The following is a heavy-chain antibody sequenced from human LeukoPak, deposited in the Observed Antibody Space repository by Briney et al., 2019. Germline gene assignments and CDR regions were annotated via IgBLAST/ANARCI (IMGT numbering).Heavy chain of an antibody. CDR2: IYPGDSDT. Sequence: GGSLKISFQGAGYIFTSYWIGWVRPLPGKGLEWMGIIYPGDSDTCYSPSFQRQVTISADKFIRTAYLQSSSLHASDAPLYYCAVITMVRGVSFPYGMDVWGQGTTVTVSS. D-gene: IGHD3-10*01. V-gene: IGHV5-51*01. CDR3: AVITMVRGVSFPYGMDV. CDR1: GYIFTSYW. J-gene: IGHJ6*02.